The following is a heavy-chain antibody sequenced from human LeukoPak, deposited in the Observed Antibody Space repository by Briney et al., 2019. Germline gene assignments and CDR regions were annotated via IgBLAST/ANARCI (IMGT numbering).Heavy chain of an antibody. CDR3: ARDSPDTSFDY. Sequence: SETLSPTCTVSGGSISSGGYYWSWIRQHPGKGLEWIGYIYYSGSTYYNPSLKSRVTISVDTSKNQFSLKLSSVTAADTAVYYCARDSPDTSFDYWGQGTLVTVSS. CDR1: GGSISSGGYY. CDR2: IYYSGST. J-gene: IGHJ4*02. V-gene: IGHV4-31*03.